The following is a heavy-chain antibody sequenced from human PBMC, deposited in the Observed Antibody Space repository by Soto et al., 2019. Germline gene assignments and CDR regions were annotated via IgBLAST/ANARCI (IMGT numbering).Heavy chain of an antibody. CDR3: AKDRGNSSGWS. J-gene: IGHJ5*02. CDR2: ISGGGGTT. V-gene: IGHV3-23*01. CDR1: GFTFSNFA. D-gene: IGHD6-19*01. Sequence: GGSLRLSCAGSGFTFSNFAMSWVRQAPGKGLEWVSAISGGGGTTYYADSVKGRFTISRDNSKNILYLQMNSLRAEDTGVYYCAKDRGNSSGWSWGQGTLVTVSS.